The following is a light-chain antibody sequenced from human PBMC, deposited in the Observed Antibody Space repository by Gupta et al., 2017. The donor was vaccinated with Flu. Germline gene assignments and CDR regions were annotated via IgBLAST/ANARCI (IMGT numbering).Light chain of an antibody. CDR2: DVN. V-gene: IGLV2-14*01. CDR1: TNDVGGYNS. J-gene: IGLJ1*01. CDR3: SSYTSSITLV. Sequence: ISCTGTTNDVGGYNSVSWYQHHSGKAPKLLIYDVNKWPSGVSHRFSGSKSGNTAPLTISGLQSEDEADYYCSSYTSSITLVFGTGTKVNVL.